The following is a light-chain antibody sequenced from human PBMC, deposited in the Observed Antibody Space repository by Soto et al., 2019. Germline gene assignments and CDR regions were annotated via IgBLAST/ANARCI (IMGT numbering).Light chain of an antibody. Sequence: EVVLTQSPGSLSLSPGERATLSCRASQNVYINSLAWYQQKPGQPPRLLIYGASTRAAGIPERISGSGSGADFALSIDGLEPEDFAIYYCQQYADSPLTFGPGTKVDIK. CDR1: QNVYINS. V-gene: IGKV3-20*01. CDR3: QQYADSPLT. J-gene: IGKJ3*01. CDR2: GAS.